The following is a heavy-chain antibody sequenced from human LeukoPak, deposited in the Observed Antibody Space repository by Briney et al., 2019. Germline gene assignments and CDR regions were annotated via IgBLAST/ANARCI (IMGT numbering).Heavy chain of an antibody. Sequence: GASVKVSCKASGYTFTGYYMHWVRQAPGQGLEWMGWINPNSGGTNYAQKFQGRVTMTRDTSISTAYMELSRLRSDDTAVYYCARGPPTMVRGVIPYYFDYWGQGTLVTVSS. CDR3: ARGPPTMVRGVIPYYFDY. D-gene: IGHD3-10*01. CDR2: INPNSGGT. V-gene: IGHV1-2*02. CDR1: GYTFTGYY. J-gene: IGHJ4*02.